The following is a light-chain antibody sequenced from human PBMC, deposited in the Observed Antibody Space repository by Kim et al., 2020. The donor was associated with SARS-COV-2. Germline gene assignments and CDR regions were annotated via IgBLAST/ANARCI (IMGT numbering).Light chain of an antibody. CDR3: QQYNSYPPL. CDR1: QSISSW. Sequence: GDRVTITCRASQSISSWLAWYQQKPGKAPKLLIYDASSLESGVPSRFSGSGSGTEFTLTISSLQPDDFATYYCQQYNSYPPLFGQGTKLEI. J-gene: IGKJ2*01. V-gene: IGKV1-5*01. CDR2: DAS.